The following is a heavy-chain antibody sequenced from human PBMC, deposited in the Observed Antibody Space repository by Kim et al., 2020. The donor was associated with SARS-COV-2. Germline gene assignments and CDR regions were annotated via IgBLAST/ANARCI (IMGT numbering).Heavy chain of an antibody. J-gene: IGHJ4*02. CDR1: GFSVSSTY. D-gene: IGHD1-26*01. CDR3: AKMVVGPTWDYFDH. Sequence: GGSLRLSCAASGFSVSSTYMSWVRQAPGRGLEWVSVIYSSGGTYYADSLKDRFTISRDNSRNTLDLQMNTLRAEDTAVYYCAKMVVGPTWDYFDHWGLGTLVTVSS. V-gene: IGHV3-66*01. CDR2: IYSSGGT.